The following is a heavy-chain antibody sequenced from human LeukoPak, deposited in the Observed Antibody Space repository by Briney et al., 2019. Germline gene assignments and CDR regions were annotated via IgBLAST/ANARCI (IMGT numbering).Heavy chain of an antibody. D-gene: IGHD6-6*01. V-gene: IGHV4-39*07. Sequence: PSETLSLTCTVSGGSITSRAYYWGWIRQPPGKGLEWIGSVYYSGSTYHNPSLKSRVTMSVDTSKNQFSLKLSSVTAADTAVYYCARGGAALNWFDPWGQGTLVTVSS. CDR1: GGSITSRAYY. CDR2: VYYSGST. J-gene: IGHJ5*02. CDR3: ARGGAALNWFDP.